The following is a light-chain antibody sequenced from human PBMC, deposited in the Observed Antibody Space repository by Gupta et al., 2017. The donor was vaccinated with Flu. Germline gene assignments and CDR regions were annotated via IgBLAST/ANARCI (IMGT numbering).Light chain of an antibody. J-gene: IGLJ1*01. CDR2: GKH. Sequence: GESLRTHYTNWYQQKPGQAPVLVIYGKHNRPSGIPDRFSSSGSGNTASLTITGTQAEDEADYYCCSRDTTGKHYVFGTGTKVTVL. CDR1: SLRTHY. CDR3: CSRDTTGKHYV. V-gene: IGLV3-19*01.